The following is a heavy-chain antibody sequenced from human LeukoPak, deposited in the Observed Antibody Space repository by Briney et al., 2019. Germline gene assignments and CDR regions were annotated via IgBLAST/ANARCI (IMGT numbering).Heavy chain of an antibody. J-gene: IGHJ4*02. CDR2: IIPIFGTA. V-gene: IGHV1-69*05. CDR1: GGTFSSYA. D-gene: IGHD1-26*01. Sequence: SVKVSCKASGGTFSSYAISWVRQAPGQGLEWMGRIIPIFGTANYAQKFQGRVTITTDESTSTAYMELSSLRSDDTAVYYCARGGSYYSDYWGQGTLVTVSS. CDR3: ARGGSYYSDY.